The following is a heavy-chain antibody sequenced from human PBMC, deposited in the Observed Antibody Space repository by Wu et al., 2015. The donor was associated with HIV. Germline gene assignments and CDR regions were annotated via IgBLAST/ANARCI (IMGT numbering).Heavy chain of an antibody. D-gene: IGHD1-14*01. CDR2: INPGPNKI. J-gene: IGHJ3*02. Sequence: QVQLVQSGAEVRKPGASVKVSCKTSGYTFTSNYLHWVRQAPGPGLEWLGVINPGPNKISYSQKFQGRVTMTRDTSTSTVYMELSSLTSADTAVYYCATGIGNMEAFNIWGQGTMVTVSS. CDR3: ATGIGNMEAFNI. V-gene: IGHV1-46*03. CDR1: GYTFTSNY.